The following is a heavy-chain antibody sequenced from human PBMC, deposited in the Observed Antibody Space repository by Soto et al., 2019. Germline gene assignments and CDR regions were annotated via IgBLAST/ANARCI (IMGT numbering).Heavy chain of an antibody. CDR3: AKPYYCSGGSCSPSFDY. D-gene: IGHD2-15*01. Sequence: EVQLLESGGGLVQPGGSLRLSCAASGFTFSSYAMSWVRQAPGKGLEWVSAISGSGGSTYYADSVKGRFTISRDNSKNTLYLQMNSLRAEDTAVYYCAKPYYCSGGSCSPSFDYWGQGTLVTVSS. V-gene: IGHV3-23*01. CDR2: ISGSGGST. CDR1: GFTFSSYA. J-gene: IGHJ4*02.